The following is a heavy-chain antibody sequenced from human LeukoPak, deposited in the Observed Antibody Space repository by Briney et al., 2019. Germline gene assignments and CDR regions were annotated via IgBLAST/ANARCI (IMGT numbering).Heavy chain of an antibody. Sequence: GASVKVTCKASGYTFTGYYMHWVRQPPGQGLEWMGWINPNSGGTNYAHKFQGRATMIRDTSIHTAYMELSRPGADDTAEYYSAREGGWQGVDVWGQATTVTDCS. CDR1: GYTFTGYY. J-gene: IGHJ6*02. D-gene: IGHD6-19*01. V-gene: IGHV1-2*02. CDR3: AREGGWQGVDV. CDR2: INPNSGGT.